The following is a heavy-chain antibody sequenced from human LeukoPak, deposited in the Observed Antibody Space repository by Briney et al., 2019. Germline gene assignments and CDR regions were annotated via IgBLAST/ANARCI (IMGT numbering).Heavy chain of an antibody. CDR1: GFTFSNAW. Sequence: GGSLRLSCAASGFTFSNAWMSRVRQAPGKGLEWVGRIKSKTDGGTTDYAAPVKGRFTISRDDSKNTLYLQMNSLKTEDTAVYYCTTRYCSGGSCDYWGQGTLVTVSS. CDR2: IKSKTDGGTT. CDR3: TTRYCSGGSCDY. V-gene: IGHV3-15*01. D-gene: IGHD2-15*01. J-gene: IGHJ4*02.